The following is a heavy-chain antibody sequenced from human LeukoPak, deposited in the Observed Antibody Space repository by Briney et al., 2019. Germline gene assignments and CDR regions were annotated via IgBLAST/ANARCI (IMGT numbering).Heavy chain of an antibody. CDR2: ISSSGSTI. Sequence: GGSLRLSCAASGFTFSSYEMDWVRQAPGKGLEWVSYISSSGSTIYYADSVKGRFTISRDNAKNSLYLQMNSLRAEDTAVYYCAKEGYSSSWYYFDYWGQGTLVTVSS. J-gene: IGHJ4*02. CDR1: GFTFSSYE. V-gene: IGHV3-48*03. D-gene: IGHD6-13*01. CDR3: AKEGYSSSWYYFDY.